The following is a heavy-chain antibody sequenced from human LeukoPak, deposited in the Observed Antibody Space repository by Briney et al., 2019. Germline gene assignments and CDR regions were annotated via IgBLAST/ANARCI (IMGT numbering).Heavy chain of an antibody. Sequence: GASVKVSCKASGYTFTSYGISWVRQAPGQGLEWKGWIRAYNGNTNYAQTHQGRVTITPDPATRPGTLELWSLTSGDPTVYYCVRKREGFPSFFRYWGKGTLVTVPS. CDR2: IRAYNGNT. D-gene: IGHD3-10*01. CDR1: GYTFTSYG. CDR3: VRKREGFPSFFRY. V-gene: IGHV1-18*01. J-gene: IGHJ4*02.